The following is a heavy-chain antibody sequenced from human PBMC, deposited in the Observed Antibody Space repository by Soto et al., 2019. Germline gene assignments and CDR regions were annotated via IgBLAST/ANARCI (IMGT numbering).Heavy chain of an antibody. CDR2: ISYSGIT. J-gene: IGHJ4*02. D-gene: IGHD3-22*01. V-gene: IGHV4-30-4*01. Sequence: KTSETLSLTCTVSGDSMSSDDYYWTWIRQPPGRGLEWVGYISYSGITYYNPSLSSRLSISADTSNNQFSLKLSSVTAADAAVYYCVRDKGYYDGGGYWSRHGPFDYWGLGILVTVSS. CDR1: GDSMSSDDYY. CDR3: VRDKGYYDGGGYWSRHGPFDY.